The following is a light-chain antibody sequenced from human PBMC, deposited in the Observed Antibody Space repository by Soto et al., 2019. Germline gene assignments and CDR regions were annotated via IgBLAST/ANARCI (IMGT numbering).Light chain of an antibody. CDR3: QQYNSFPWT. CDR1: QSISSW. V-gene: IGKV1-5*03. Sequence: DIQMTQSPSTLSASVGDRVTITCRASQSISSWLAWYQQKPGRAPKYLIYKAASLESGVPSRFSGSGAATEFTLXXSSLQPDDFATYYCQQYNSFPWTFGQGTKVEIK. J-gene: IGKJ1*01. CDR2: KAA.